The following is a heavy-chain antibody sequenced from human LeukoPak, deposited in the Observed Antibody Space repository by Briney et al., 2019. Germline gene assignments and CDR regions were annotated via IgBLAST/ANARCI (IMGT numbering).Heavy chain of an antibody. CDR2: ISYDGSNK. D-gene: IGHD5-24*01. CDR3: AKDRLPVEMATNYYYGMDV. J-gene: IGHJ6*02. Sequence: GGSLRLSCAASGFPFSSYGMHWVRQAPGKGLEWVAVISYDGSNKYYADSVKGRFTISRDNSKNTLYLQMNSLRAEDTAVYYCAKDRLPVEMATNYYYGMDVWGQGTTVTVSS. CDR1: GFPFSSYG. V-gene: IGHV3-30*18.